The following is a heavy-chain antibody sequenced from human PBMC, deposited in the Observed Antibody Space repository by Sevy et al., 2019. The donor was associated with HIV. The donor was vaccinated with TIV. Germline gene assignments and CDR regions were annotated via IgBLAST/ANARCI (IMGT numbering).Heavy chain of an antibody. J-gene: IGHJ4*02. Sequence: GGSLRLSCAASGFTFNTYWMTWVRQAPGKGLEWVANINQDASEILYVDSVKGRFTISRDNAKNSLYLQMNSLRVEDTAVYYCARALYSSDSNWGQGTLVTVSS. V-gene: IGHV3-7*01. CDR2: INQDASEI. D-gene: IGHD2-15*01. CDR3: ARALYSSDSN. CDR1: GFTFNTYW.